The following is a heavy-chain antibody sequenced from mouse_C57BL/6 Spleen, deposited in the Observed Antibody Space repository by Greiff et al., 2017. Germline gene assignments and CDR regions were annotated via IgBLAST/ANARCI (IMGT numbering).Heavy chain of an antibody. Sequence: QVQLQQPGTELVKPGASVKLSCKASGYTFTSYWMHWVKQRPGQGLEWIGNINPSNGGTNYNEKFKSKATLTVDKSSSTAYMQLSSLSSEDSAVYYCARGVYYGSSGYYAMDYWGQGTSVTVSS. J-gene: IGHJ4*01. CDR1: GYTFTSYW. D-gene: IGHD1-1*01. CDR3: ARGVYYGSSGYYAMDY. CDR2: INPSNGGT. V-gene: IGHV1-53*01.